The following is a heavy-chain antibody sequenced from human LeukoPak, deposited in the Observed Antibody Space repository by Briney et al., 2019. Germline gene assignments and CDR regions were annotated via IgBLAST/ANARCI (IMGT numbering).Heavy chain of an antibody. CDR2: VSNSGTAT. CDR3: AKEAFRPALLDF. D-gene: IGHD2-21*01. CDR1: GFTFSLSA. Sequence: GGSLRLSCAASGFTFSLSAMTWVRQPPGKGLEWVATVSNSGTATYYADSVKRRFSIARDNSKNTVSLEMSNLRTDDTAIYCCAKEAFRPALLDFWGQGSLVTVSS. V-gene: IGHV3-23*01. J-gene: IGHJ4*02.